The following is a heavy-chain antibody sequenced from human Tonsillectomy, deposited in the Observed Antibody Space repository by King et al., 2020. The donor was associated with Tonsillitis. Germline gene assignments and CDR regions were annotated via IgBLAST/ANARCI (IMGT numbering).Heavy chain of an antibody. D-gene: IGHD1-26*01. V-gene: IGHV3-49*03. Sequence: VQLVESGGGLVQPGRSLRLSCRASGFTFGDYVMSWFRQAPGKGLEWVSFIRSKAYGGTIEYAASVKGRFTISRDDSKSIAYLQMNSLKTEDTAVYYCTREPPEEWELLRGYFDYWGQGTLVTVSS. CDR3: TREPPEEWELLRGYFDY. CDR2: IRSKAYGGTI. CDR1: GFTFGDYV. J-gene: IGHJ4*02.